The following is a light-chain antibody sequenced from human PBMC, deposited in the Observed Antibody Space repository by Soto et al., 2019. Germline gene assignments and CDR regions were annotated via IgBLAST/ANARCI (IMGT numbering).Light chain of an antibody. CDR2: DAS. J-gene: IGKJ2*01. CDR1: QSISSW. V-gene: IGKV1-5*01. Sequence: DIQMTQSPSTLSASLGDRVTITCRASQSISSWLAWYQQKPGKAPKLLIYDASSLDSGVPSRFSGSGSGTDFTLTISRLQPDDFATYYCQQYNSYPYTFGQGTKLEIK. CDR3: QQYNSYPYT.